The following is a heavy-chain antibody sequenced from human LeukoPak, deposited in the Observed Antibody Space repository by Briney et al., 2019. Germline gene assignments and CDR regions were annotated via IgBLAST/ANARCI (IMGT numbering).Heavy chain of an antibody. CDR1: GGSISSGGYY. Sequence: KPSQTLSLTCTVSGGSISSGGYYWSWIRQPPGKGLEWIGYIYHSGSTYYNPSLKSRVTISVDRSKNQFSLKLSSVTAADTAVYYCARAKVEGPEYYFDYWGQGTLVTVSS. J-gene: IGHJ4*02. CDR3: ARAKVEGPEYYFDY. CDR2: IYHSGST. V-gene: IGHV4-30-2*02.